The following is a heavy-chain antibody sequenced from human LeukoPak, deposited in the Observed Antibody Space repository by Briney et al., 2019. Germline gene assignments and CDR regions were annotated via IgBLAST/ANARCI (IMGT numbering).Heavy chain of an antibody. V-gene: IGHV3-7*01. CDR2: IKQDGIEK. CDR3: VTGGHCSGT. CDR1: GFTFTSYW. Sequence: PGGSLRLSCAASGFTFTSYWMSWVRQAPGKGLEWVANIKQDGIEKYYVDSVKGRFTISRDNAKNSLYLQMNSLRAEDTAVYYCVTGGHCSGTWGQGSLVTVSS. J-gene: IGHJ5*02. D-gene: IGHD2-21*01.